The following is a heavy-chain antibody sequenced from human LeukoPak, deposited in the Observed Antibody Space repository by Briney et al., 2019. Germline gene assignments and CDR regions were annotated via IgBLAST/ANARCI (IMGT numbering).Heavy chain of an antibody. CDR1: GFTFSSYA. J-gene: IGHJ3*02. V-gene: IGHV3-30*04. CDR3: ARSSSGWGGGYAFDI. D-gene: IGHD6-19*01. CDR2: ISYDGSNK. Sequence: PGGSLRLSCAASGFTFSSYAMHRVRQAPGKGLEWVAVISYDGSNKYYADSVKGRFTISRDNSKNTLYLQMNSLRAEDTAVYYCARSSSGWGGGYAFDIWGQGTMVTVSS.